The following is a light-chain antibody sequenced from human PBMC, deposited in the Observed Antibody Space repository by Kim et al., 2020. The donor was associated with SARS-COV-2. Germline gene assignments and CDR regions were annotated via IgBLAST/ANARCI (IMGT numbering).Light chain of an antibody. Sequence: ETEMTQSPATLSVSPGQRATVSCRASQTISSNLAWYQQKPGQTLRLVIYDASTRATGIPVRFSGSGSGTEFTLTISSLQSEDFAVYYCHQYSKWPPTFGQGTKVDIK. J-gene: IGKJ1*01. CDR2: DAS. CDR1: QTISSN. V-gene: IGKV3-15*01. CDR3: HQYSKWPPT.